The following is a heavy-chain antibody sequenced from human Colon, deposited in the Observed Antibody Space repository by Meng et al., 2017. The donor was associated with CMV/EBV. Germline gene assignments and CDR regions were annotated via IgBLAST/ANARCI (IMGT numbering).Heavy chain of an antibody. Sequence: GGSLRLSCAASGFNFKNYEMNWVRQAPGKGLEWVSYISGTTNTVYYSDSVKGRFTISRDNAKNSLFLQMNDLRAEDTGIYYCARVARNYYYGMDVWGQGTTVTVSS. CDR1: GFNFKNYE. CDR3: ARVARNYYYGMDV. V-gene: IGHV3-48*03. CDR2: ISGTTNTV. J-gene: IGHJ6*02.